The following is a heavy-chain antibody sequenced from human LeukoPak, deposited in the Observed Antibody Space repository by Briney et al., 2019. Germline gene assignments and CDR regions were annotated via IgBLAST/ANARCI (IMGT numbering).Heavy chain of an antibody. CDR1: GLTFSGSA. J-gene: IGHJ4*02. V-gene: IGHV3-73*01. CDR3: ASPPTVTTFDS. CDR2: IRSKANSYAT. D-gene: IGHD4-11*01. Sequence: GGSLELSCAASGLTFSGSAMHWVRQASGKGLEWVGRIRSKANSYATAYAASVKGRFTISRDDSKNTAYLQMNSLRADDTAVYYCASPPTVTTFDSWGQGTLVTVSS.